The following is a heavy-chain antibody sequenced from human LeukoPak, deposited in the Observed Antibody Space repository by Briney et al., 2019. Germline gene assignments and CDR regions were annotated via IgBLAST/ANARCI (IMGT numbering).Heavy chain of an antibody. Sequence: GGSLRLSCAASGFTFNDYAIHWVRQPPGKGLEWVSLISGAGGSTFYADSVKGRFTISRDNSKNSLYLQMNSLRTEDTALYYCVKGSQWLLDYWGQGTLVIVSS. D-gene: IGHD6-19*01. CDR3: VKGSQWLLDY. CDR1: GFTFNDYA. J-gene: IGHJ4*02. CDR2: ISGAGGST. V-gene: IGHV3-43*02.